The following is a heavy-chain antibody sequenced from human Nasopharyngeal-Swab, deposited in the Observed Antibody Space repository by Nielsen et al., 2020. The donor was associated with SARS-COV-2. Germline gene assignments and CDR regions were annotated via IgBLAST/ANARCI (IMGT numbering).Heavy chain of an antibody. D-gene: IGHD3/OR15-3a*01. CDR1: GGSISSYY. CDR3: ARGRGTRSYFDY. V-gene: IGHV4-59*01. J-gene: IGHJ4*02. CDR2: IYYSGST. Sequence: SESLSLTCTVSGGSISSYYWSWIRQPPGKGLEWIGYIYYSGSTNYNPSLQSRVTISVDTSKNQLSLKLTSVTAADTAVYYCARGRGTRSYFDYWGQGTQVTVSS.